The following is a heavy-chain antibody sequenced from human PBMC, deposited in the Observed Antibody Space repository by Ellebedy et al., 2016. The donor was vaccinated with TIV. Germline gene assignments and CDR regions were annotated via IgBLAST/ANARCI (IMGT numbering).Heavy chain of an antibody. D-gene: IGHD6-19*01. CDR3: ARDFGIAVAGMVQH. J-gene: IGHJ1*01. CDR1: GGSISSSSYY. CDR2: IYYSGTT. V-gene: IGHV4-39*07. Sequence: SETLSLTCTVSGGSISSSSYYWGWIRQPPGKGLEWIGTIYYSGTTYYNPSLKSRITISVDTSKNQFSLRLSSVTAADTAVYYCARDFGIAVAGMVQHWGQGTLVTVSS.